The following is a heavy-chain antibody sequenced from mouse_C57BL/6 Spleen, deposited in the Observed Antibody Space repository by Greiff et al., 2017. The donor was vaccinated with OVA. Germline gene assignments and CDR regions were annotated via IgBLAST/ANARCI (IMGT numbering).Heavy chain of an antibody. CDR1: GYTFTSYW. D-gene: IGHD1-1*01. CDR2: IDPSDSYT. V-gene: IGHV1-50*01. Sequence: QVQLQQPGAELVKPGASVKLSCKASGYTFTSYWMQWVKQRPGQGLEWIGEIDPSDSYTNYNQKFKGKATLTVDTSSSTAYMQLSSLTSEDSAVYYCARTTVAYAMDYWGQGTSVTVSS. J-gene: IGHJ4*01. CDR3: ARTTVAYAMDY.